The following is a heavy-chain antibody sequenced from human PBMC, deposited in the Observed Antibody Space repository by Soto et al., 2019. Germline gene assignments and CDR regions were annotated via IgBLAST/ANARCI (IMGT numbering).Heavy chain of an antibody. CDR2: ISAYNGNT. CDR3: ARDVPRRWDSSGQDDY. CDR1: GYTFTSYG. Sequence: QVQLVQSGAEVKKPGASVKVSCKASGYTFTSYGISWVRQAPGQGLEWMGWISAYNGNTNYAQKLQGRVTMTTDTSTSTADMELMSLRSDDTAVYYCARDVPRRWDSSGQDDYWGQGTLVTVSS. V-gene: IGHV1-18*01. D-gene: IGHD3-22*01. J-gene: IGHJ4*02.